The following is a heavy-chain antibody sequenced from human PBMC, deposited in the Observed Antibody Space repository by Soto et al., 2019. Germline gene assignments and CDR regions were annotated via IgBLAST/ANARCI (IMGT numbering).Heavy chain of an antibody. D-gene: IGHD6-13*01. Sequence: SVKVSCKASGGTFSSYAISWVRQAPGQGLEWMGGIIPIFGTANYAQKFQGRVTITADESTSTAYMELSSLRSEDTAVYYCARAHKQGISAAAMSFDYWGQGTLVTVSS. CDR2: IIPIFGTA. CDR3: ARAHKQGISAAAMSFDY. CDR1: GGTFSSYA. V-gene: IGHV1-69*13. J-gene: IGHJ4*02.